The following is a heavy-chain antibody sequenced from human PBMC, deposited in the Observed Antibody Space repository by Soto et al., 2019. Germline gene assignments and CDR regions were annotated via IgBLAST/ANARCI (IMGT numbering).Heavy chain of an antibody. V-gene: IGHV4-59*08. D-gene: IGHD3-10*01. Sequence: SETLSLTCTVSGGSISSYYWSWIRQPPGKGLEWIGYIYYSGSTNYNPSLKSRVTISVDTSKNQFSLKLSSVTAADTAVYYCARSDYYGSGSYNYYGMDVWGQGTTVTVSS. CDR1: GGSISSYY. CDR3: ARSDYYGSGSYNYYGMDV. J-gene: IGHJ6*02. CDR2: IYYSGST.